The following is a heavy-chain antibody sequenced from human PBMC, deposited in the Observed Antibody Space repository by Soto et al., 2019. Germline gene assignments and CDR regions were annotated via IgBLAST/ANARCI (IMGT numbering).Heavy chain of an antibody. V-gene: IGHV3-23*01. CDR1: GFTFQGNA. Sequence: EMYLLESGGDLVQPGGSLRLSCVASGFTFQGNAMGWVRHAPGKGLGWVADLSGSGGKTYYADSVKGRFTISRDNSKNTVFLHMGSLRAEDTAVYYCAKVTGRDCYTHWFGFWGQGTLVTVSS. D-gene: IGHD2-21*02. CDR3: AKVTGRDCYTHWFGF. CDR2: LSGSGGKT. J-gene: IGHJ4*02.